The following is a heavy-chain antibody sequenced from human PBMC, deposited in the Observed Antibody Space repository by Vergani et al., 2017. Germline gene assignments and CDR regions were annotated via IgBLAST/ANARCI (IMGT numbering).Heavy chain of an antibody. Sequence: EVQLVQSGAEVKKPGATMKISCKVSGYTFTDHYMHWVKQAPGKGLEWMGLVDPEDGETIYAEKFKGRVTIAVDTSTDTANLELSSLRSEDTAVYYCATPQTVTTGGMEVWGRGTTVTVSS. D-gene: IGHD4-17*01. CDR1: GYTFTDHY. J-gene: IGHJ6*02. CDR2: VDPEDGET. V-gene: IGHV1-69-2*01. CDR3: ATPQTVTTGGMEV.